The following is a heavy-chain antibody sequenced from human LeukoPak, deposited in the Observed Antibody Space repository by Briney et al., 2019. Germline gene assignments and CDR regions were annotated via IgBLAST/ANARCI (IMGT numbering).Heavy chain of an antibody. D-gene: IGHD2-2*02. CDR1: GGTFSSDA. J-gene: IGHJ4*02. Sequence: ASVKVPCKASGGTFSSDAISWVQQAPGQGLEWMGGIIPILRTTNHAQKFQRRLTITADESTRTAYMELSSLRSEDTAVYYCAKDFTRYCSSTSCYRYFDYWGQGTLVTVSS. CDR2: IIPILRTT. CDR3: AKDFTRYCSSTSCYRYFDY. V-gene: IGHV1-69*13.